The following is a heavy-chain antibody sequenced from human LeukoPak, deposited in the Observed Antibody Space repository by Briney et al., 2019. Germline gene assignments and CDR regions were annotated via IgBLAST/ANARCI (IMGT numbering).Heavy chain of an antibody. D-gene: IGHD3-22*01. Sequence: GGSLRLSCAASGFAFSSSWMHWVRQAPGKGLVWASRINPDASITTYADSVRGRFTISRDNAKNTVYLQMNSLRGEDTAVYYSARAMISGSEYWGQGTLVTVSS. CDR1: GFAFSSSW. V-gene: IGHV3-74*01. J-gene: IGHJ4*02. CDR2: INPDASIT. CDR3: ARAMISGSEY.